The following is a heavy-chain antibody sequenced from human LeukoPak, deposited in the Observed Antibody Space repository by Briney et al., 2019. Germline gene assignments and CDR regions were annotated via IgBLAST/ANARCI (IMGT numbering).Heavy chain of an antibody. CDR1: GFTFSSYS. CDR3: ARDGSSWRDDAFDI. Sequence: GGSLRLSCAASGFTFSSYSMNWVRQAPGKGLEWVSSISSSSSYICYADSVKGRFTISRDNAKNSLYLQMNSLRAEDTAVYYCARDGSSWRDDAFDIWGQGTMVTVSS. V-gene: IGHV3-21*01. J-gene: IGHJ3*02. D-gene: IGHD6-13*01. CDR2: ISSSSSYI.